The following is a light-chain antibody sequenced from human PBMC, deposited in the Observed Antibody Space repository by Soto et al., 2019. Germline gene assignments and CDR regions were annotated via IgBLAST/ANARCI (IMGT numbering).Light chain of an antibody. V-gene: IGKV3-20*01. CDR2: GAS. CDR3: QQYGSSPLT. CDR1: QSVSSSF. Sequence: EIVLTQSPGTLSLSPGERATLSCRASQSVSSSFLAWYQQKPGQAPRLLIYGASSRATGIPDRFSGSGSGTDFTLTISSLEPEDAEVYYCQQYGSSPLTFGGGTKVEIK. J-gene: IGKJ4*01.